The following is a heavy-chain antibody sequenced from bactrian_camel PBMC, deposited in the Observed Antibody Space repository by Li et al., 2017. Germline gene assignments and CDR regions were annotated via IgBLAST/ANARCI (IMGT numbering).Heavy chain of an antibody. CDR3: ASTALCTIWYMRYEYAY. J-gene: IGHJ4*01. CDR2: IDSDGDT. CDR1: GITYRDPC. V-gene: IGHV3S6*01. Sequence: VQLVESGGGLAQPGESLRLSCVASGITYRDPCMGWFRQAPGKEREGIAVIDSDGDTAYAESLKDRFTISVDNAKNTLYLQINSLKPEDSATYYCASTALCTIWYMRYEYAYWGQGTQVTVS. D-gene: IGHD6*01.